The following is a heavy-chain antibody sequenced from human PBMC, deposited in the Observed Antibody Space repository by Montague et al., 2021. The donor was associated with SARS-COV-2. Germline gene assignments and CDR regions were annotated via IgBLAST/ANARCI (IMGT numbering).Heavy chain of an antibody. J-gene: IGHJ6*02. CDR1: GGSISSSSYY. CDR2: VSHSGGT. CDR3: ARQKQNCGSAHYYYHELDV. V-gene: IGHV4-39*01. D-gene: IGHD2-21*01. Sequence: SETLSLTCAVSGGSISSSSYYWGWIRQPPGKGLEWIGSVSHSGGTYYNPSLQSRVSLSIDTSNNQFSLRLNSVTAADTAMYFCARQKQNCGSAHYYYHELDVWGQGTTVTVSS.